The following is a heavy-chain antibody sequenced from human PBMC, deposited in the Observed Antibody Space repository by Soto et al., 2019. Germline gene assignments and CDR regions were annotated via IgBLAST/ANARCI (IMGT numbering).Heavy chain of an antibody. CDR2: ISTYDVNS. D-gene: IGHD3-10*01. Sequence: QVHLVQSGAEVKKPGASVKVSCKASGYTFSSYGISWVRQAPGQGLEWMGWISTYDVNSKYAQKLQGRVTMTTDTSMSTAYMELRSLRSDDTAVYYCARGSYLDYWGQGTLVTVS. CDR3: ARGSYLDY. V-gene: IGHV1-18*01. CDR1: GYTFSSYG. J-gene: IGHJ4*02.